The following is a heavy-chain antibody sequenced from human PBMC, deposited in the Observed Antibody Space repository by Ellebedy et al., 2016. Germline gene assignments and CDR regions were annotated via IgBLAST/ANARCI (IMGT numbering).Heavy chain of an antibody. Sequence: SETLSLXCSVSGDSIRGGSFYWVCIRQPPGKGLEWIGSIYYTGCSYYSPSLKSRVTMSIDTSKNQFSLKMNSVTAADTGIYYCARDCTGANWEYFFDSWGQGALVTVSS. CDR2: IYYTGCS. J-gene: IGHJ4*02. CDR1: GDSIRGGSFY. CDR3: ARDCTGANWEYFFDS. D-gene: IGHD2-8*02. V-gene: IGHV4-39*07.